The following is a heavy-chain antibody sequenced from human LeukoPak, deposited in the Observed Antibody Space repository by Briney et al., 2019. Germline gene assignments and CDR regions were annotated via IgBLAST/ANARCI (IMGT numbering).Heavy chain of an antibody. V-gene: IGHV7-4-1*02. CDR2: INTNTGNP. J-gene: IGHJ5*02. CDR1: GYTFTSYT. CDR3: ARRITLVRGVRLGDWFDP. D-gene: IGHD3-10*01. Sequence: ASVKVSCKASGYTFTSYTINWVRQAPGQGLEWMGWINTNTGNPTYAQGFTGRFVFSLDTSVSTAYLQISSLKAEDTAVYYRARRITLVRGVRLGDWFDPWGQGSLVTVSS.